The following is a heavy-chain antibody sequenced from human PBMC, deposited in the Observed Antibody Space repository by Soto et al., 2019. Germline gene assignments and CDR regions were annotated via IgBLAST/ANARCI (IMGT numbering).Heavy chain of an antibody. CDR3: ARDQLEGTWFDP. CDR2: IYHSGST. D-gene: IGHD1-1*01. Sequence: QLQLQESGPGLVRPSQTLSLTCAISGGSISSGGYSWNCIRQPPGKGLEWIGYIYHSGSTLYNPSLKSRVTISVDKSKNQFSLKLSSVTAADTAVYYCARDQLEGTWFDPWGQGTLVTVSS. CDR1: GGSISSGGYS. J-gene: IGHJ5*02. V-gene: IGHV4-30-2*01.